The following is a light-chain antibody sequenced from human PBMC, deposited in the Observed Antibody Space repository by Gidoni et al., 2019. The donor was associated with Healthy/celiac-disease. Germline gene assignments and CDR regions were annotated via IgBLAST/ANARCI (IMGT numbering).Light chain of an antibody. J-gene: IGKJ1*01. CDR2: DAS. CDR1: QSVSRY. Sequence: IVLTQSPATLSLSPGESATLPCRASQSVSRYFAWYQQKPGQAPRRLIYDASNRATGIPARFSGSGSGTDFTLTISSREPEDVAVYYCQQRSNWPTFGQGTKVEIK. V-gene: IGKV3-11*01. CDR3: QQRSNWPT.